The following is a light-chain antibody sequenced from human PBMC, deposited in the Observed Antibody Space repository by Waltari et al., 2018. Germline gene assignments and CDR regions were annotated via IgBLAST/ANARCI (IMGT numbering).Light chain of an antibody. Sequence: QSVLTQPPSVSGTPGQRIPISCSGSRPNIGSKRVLWYQQLPETAPKLLIYSNNQRPSGVPDRFSGSKSGTSASLAISGLQSEDEADYYCAAWDDSLNGYVFGTGTKVTVL. CDR3: AAWDDSLNGYV. CDR1: RPNIGSKR. V-gene: IGLV1-44*01. CDR2: SNN. J-gene: IGLJ1*01.